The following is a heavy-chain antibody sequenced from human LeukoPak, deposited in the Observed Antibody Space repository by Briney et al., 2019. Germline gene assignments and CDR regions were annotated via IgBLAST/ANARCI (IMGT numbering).Heavy chain of an antibody. D-gene: IGHD6-6*01. Sequence: GGSLRLSCAASGFTFDDYAMHWVRQAPGKGLEWVSGVSWSSGSIGYADSVKGRFTISRDNAKNSLYLQMNSLRAEDTALYYCAKDKYTSGVVFDYWGQGTLVTVSS. CDR3: AKDKYTSGVVFDY. J-gene: IGHJ4*02. V-gene: IGHV3-9*01. CDR2: VSWSSGSI. CDR1: GFTFDDYA.